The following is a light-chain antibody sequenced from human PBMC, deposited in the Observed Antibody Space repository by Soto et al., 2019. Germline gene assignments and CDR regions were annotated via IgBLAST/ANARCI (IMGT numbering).Light chain of an antibody. CDR3: QQYTQSLWT. CDR2: GAS. J-gene: IGKJ1*01. V-gene: IGKV3-20*01. Sequence: EIVLTQSPGTLSLSPGERATLSCRASQSVSSSYLAWYQQKPGQAPRLLIYGASSRATGIPDRFSGGGSGTDFTLTIRRLEPEDFAVYYCQQYTQSLWTFGQGTKVDIK. CDR1: QSVSSSY.